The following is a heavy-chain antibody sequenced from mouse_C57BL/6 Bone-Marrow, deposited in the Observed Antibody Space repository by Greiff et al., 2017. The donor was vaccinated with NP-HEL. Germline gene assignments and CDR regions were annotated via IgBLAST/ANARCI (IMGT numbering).Heavy chain of an antibody. D-gene: IGHD2-5*01. V-gene: IGHV5-15*01. CDR1: VFTFLDSV. Sequence: VQLVESGGGLVQPGGSLKLSCAASVFTFLDSVLSFFRPSPLPFPACVAFISNLAYSIYYADTVTGRFTISRENAKNTLYLEMSSLRSEDTAMYYCARHAYYSNPYAMDYWGQGTSVTVSS. CDR2: ISNLAYSI. J-gene: IGHJ4*01. CDR3: ARHAYYSNPYAMDY.